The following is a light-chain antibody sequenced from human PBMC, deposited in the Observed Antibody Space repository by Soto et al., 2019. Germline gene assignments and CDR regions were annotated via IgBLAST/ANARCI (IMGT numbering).Light chain of an antibody. V-gene: IGKV1-5*03. Sequence: DIQMTQSPSTLFASLGDTVTITCRASQSISSWLEWYQQRPGKAPKLLIYKMSASERGVPSRFRGSGSGTEFTLTISSLQPEDFETYYCQQYNSYPWTFGQGTKVDIK. J-gene: IGKJ1*01. CDR3: QQYNSYPWT. CDR2: KMS. CDR1: QSISSW.